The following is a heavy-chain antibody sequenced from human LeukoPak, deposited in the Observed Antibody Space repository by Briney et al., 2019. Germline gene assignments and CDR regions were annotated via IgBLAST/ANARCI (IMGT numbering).Heavy chain of an antibody. V-gene: IGHV3-23*01. Sequence: GGSLRLSCAASGFTFMSWVRQAPGKGLEWVSSISGGGGYTYYADSVKGRFTISRDNSEDTMYLQMNSLRAEDTAVYYCAKGRDAASYYLDYRGQGTLVSVSS. CDR1: GFTF. CDR2: ISGGGGYT. CDR3: AKGRDAASYYLDY. J-gene: IGHJ4*02. D-gene: IGHD2-15*01.